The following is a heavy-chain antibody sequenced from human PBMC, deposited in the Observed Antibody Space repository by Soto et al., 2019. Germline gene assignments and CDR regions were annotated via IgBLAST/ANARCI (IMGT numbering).Heavy chain of an antibody. J-gene: IGHJ4*02. Sequence: QLQLHESGSGLVKPSQTLSLTCTVSGASITYGGYSWSWIRQPPGKGPEWIGYINHLETTFYNPSFESRLTLSIDRAKNQFSLNLNSMSAADRGVYFCARGGGSDSFDNWGQGILVTVSS. CDR3: ARGGGSDSFDN. CDR1: GASITYGGYS. V-gene: IGHV4-30-2*01. D-gene: IGHD1-26*01. CDR2: INHLETT.